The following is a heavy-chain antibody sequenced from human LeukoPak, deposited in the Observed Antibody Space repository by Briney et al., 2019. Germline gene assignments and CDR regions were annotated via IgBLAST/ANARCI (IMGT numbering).Heavy chain of an antibody. Sequence: ASVKVSCKASGYTFTSHGISWVRQAPGQGLEWMGWISAYNGNTNYAQKLQGRATMTTDTSTSTAYMELRSLRSDDTAVYYCARDRIVVVPAAICDFDYWGQGTLVTVSS. D-gene: IGHD2-2*01. V-gene: IGHV1-18*01. CDR1: GYTFTSHG. CDR2: ISAYNGNT. CDR3: ARDRIVVVPAAICDFDY. J-gene: IGHJ4*02.